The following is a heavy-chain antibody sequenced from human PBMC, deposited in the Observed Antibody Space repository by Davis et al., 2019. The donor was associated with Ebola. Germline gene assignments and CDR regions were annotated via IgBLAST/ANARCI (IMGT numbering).Heavy chain of an antibody. D-gene: IGHD6-6*01. CDR3: ARLYRSSSGIMYYGMDV. CDR2: IYYSGST. J-gene: IGHJ6*02. V-gene: IGHV4-39*01. Sequence: MPSETLSLTCTVSGGSISSSSYYWGWIRQPPGKGLEWIGSIYYSGSTYYNPSLKSRVTISVDTSKNQFSLKLSSVTAADTAVYYCARLYRSSSGIMYYGMDVWGQGTTVTVSS. CDR1: GGSISSSSYY.